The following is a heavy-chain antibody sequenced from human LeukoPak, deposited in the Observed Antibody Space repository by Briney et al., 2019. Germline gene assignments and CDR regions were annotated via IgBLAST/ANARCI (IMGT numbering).Heavy chain of an antibody. J-gene: IGHJ5*02. CDR2: IYYSGST. CDR1: GGSISSSSYY. V-gene: IGHV4-39*07. CDR3: TRDPGVAEGIWFDP. D-gene: IGHD6-13*01. Sequence: SETLSLTCTVSGGSISSSSYYWGWIRQPPGKGLEWIGSIYYSGSTYYSPSLKSRLTISVDTSKNQFSLTLTSVTAADTAVYFCTRDPGVAEGIWFDPWGQGTLVTVSS.